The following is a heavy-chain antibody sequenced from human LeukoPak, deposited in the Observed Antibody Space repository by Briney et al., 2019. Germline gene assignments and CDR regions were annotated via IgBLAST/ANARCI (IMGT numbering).Heavy chain of an antibody. V-gene: IGHV3-23*01. CDR1: GFTFSSYA. CDR2: ISGIGAYT. CDR3: AKYFASGSYYKLPH. J-gene: IGHJ1*01. D-gene: IGHD3-10*01. Sequence: GGSLRLSCAASGFTFSSYAMSWVRQAPGKGLEWVSTISGIGAYTYYADSVKGRFTISRDNSKNTLYLQMNSLRAEDTAVYYCAKYFASGSYYKLPHWGQGTLVTVSS.